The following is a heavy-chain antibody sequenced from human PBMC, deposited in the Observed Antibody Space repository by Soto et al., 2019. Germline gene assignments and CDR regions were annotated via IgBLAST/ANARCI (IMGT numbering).Heavy chain of an antibody. J-gene: IGHJ4*02. CDR3: ASRQYFSFDY. Sequence: GGSLRLSCAASGFTFSSYVMSWVRQAPGKGLECVSAITGSGSVIYYADSVKGRFSISRDNSKNTLYLQMNSLRAEDTAVYYCASRQYFSFDYWAQGTLVTVSS. CDR2: ITGSGSVI. D-gene: IGHD2-2*01. CDR1: GFTFSSYV. V-gene: IGHV3-23*01.